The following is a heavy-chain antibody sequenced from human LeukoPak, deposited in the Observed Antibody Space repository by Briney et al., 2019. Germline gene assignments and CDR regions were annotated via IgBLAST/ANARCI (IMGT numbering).Heavy chain of an antibody. Sequence: GASVKVSCKASGYTFTTYGVSWVRQAPGQGLEWVGWISVYDGNTHYAQKFQGRVTMTTDTSTNTAYMELRSLRSDDTAVYYCARSATHRLTWTDRSQWLPLDYWGQGTLVTVSS. J-gene: IGHJ4*02. CDR2: ISVYDGNT. D-gene: IGHD5-18*01. CDR1: GYTFTTYG. V-gene: IGHV1-18*01. CDR3: ARSATHRLTWTDRSQWLPLDY.